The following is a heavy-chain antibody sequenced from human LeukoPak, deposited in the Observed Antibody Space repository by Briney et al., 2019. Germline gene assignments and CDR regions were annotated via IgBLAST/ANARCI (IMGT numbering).Heavy chain of an antibody. CDR2: VYYSGST. CDR1: GGSISSYY. Sequence: SETLSLTCTVSGGSISSYYWSWIRQPPGKGLEWIGYVYYSGSTNYNPSLKSRVTISVDTSKNQSSLKLSSVTAADTAVYFCARQRSSTWSPGYWGQGTLVTVSS. D-gene: IGHD6-13*01. J-gene: IGHJ4*02. V-gene: IGHV4-59*08. CDR3: ARQRSSTWSPGY.